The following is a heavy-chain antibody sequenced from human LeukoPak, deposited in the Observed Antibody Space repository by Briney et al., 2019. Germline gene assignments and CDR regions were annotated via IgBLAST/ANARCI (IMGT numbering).Heavy chain of an antibody. CDR2: INRDWCTK. CDR3: ATQYYYDSSGYYREHDY. CDR1: GFTVRSNY. J-gene: IGHJ4*02. V-gene: IGHV3-74*01. D-gene: IGHD3-22*01. Sequence: GDSLRLSCSASGFTVRSNYMSWLRQAPAKELAWVARINRDWCTKIYAASVKDRITIFRNNAKNPLYLQTKSRKRDNTAVYFCATQYYYDSSGYYREHDYWGQGTPVTVSS.